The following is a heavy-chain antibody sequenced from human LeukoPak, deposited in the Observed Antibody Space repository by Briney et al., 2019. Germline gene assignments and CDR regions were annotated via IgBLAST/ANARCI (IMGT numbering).Heavy chain of an antibody. CDR3: ARVYSSGTYFDY. CDR2: IIPIFGTA. D-gene: IGHD3-10*01. J-gene: IGHJ4*02. Sequence: SVKVSCKASGYTFTSYGITWVRQAPGQGLEWMGGIIPIFGTANYAQRFQGRVTITADKSTSTAYMELTSLRSDDTAVYYCARVYSSGTYFDYWGQGTLVTVSS. CDR1: GYTFTSYG. V-gene: IGHV1-69*06.